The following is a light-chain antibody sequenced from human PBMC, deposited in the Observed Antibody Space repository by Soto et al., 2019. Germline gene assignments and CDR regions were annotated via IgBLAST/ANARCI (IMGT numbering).Light chain of an antibody. CDR2: GAS. Sequence: EIVMTQSPATLSVSPGERATLSCRASQSLSNNLAWYQQKPGQAPRVLIDGASTRATGIPARFSGSGSGTEFTLTISSLQSEDVAVYYCQQFHKWPLTFGGGTKV. V-gene: IGKV3-15*01. CDR3: QQFHKWPLT. J-gene: IGKJ4*01. CDR1: QSLSNN.